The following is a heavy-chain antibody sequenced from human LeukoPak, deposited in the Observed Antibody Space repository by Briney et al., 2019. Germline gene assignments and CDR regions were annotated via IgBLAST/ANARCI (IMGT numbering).Heavy chain of an antibody. V-gene: IGHV5-10-1*01. D-gene: IGHD2-15*01. CDR1: GYSFTSYW. J-gene: IGHJ4*02. Sequence: GESLRISCKGSGYSFTSYWISWVRQMPGKGLEWMGRIDPSDSYTNYSPSFQGHVTISADKSISTAYLQWSSLKASDTAMYYCARHAQGDFVVVVAAIDYWGQGTLVTVSS. CDR3: ARHAQGDFVVVVAAIDY. CDR2: IDPSDSYT.